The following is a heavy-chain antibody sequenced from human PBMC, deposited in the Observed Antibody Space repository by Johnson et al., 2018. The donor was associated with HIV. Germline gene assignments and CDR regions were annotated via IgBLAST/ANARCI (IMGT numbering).Heavy chain of an antibody. CDR2: IGTAGDT. Sequence: VQLVESGGGLVQPGGSLRLSCAASGFTFSSYDMHWVRQATGKGLEWVSAIGTAGDTYYPGSVKGRFTISRENAKNSLYLQMNSLRAEDTAVYYCARGQQDMGAGAFDIWGQGTMVTVSS. J-gene: IGHJ3*02. CDR3: ARGQQDMGAGAFDI. V-gene: IGHV3-13*01. D-gene: IGHD3-16*01. CDR1: GFTFSSYD.